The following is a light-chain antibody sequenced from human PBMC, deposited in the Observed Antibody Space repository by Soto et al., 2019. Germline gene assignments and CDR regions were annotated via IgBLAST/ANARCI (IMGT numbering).Light chain of an antibody. J-gene: IGLJ2*01. CDR2: LSSDGSH. V-gene: IGLV4-69*01. CDR1: SGHNSYA. CDR3: QTWDTGARVV. Sequence: QLVLTQSPSASASLGASVKLTCTLSSGHNSYAIAWHQQQPEKGPRYLMKLSSDGSHSKGDGIPDRFSGSSSGAERYLTISRLQSEDEADYYCQTWDTGARVVFGGGTKLTVL.